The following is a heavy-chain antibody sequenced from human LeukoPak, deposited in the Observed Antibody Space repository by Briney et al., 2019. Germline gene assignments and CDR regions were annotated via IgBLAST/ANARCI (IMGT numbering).Heavy chain of an antibody. CDR3: AREFGSGTFD. J-gene: IGHJ4*02. CDR1: GFTFSSSA. D-gene: IGHD2-2*01. V-gene: IGHV3-23*01. CDR2: ISSGSTYM. Sequence: GGSLRLSCAASGFTFSSSAMSWVRQVPGKGLEWVSSISSGSTYMYYADSVKGRFTISRDNSKNTLYLQMNGLRAEDTAVYFCAREFGSGTFDWGQGTLVTVSS.